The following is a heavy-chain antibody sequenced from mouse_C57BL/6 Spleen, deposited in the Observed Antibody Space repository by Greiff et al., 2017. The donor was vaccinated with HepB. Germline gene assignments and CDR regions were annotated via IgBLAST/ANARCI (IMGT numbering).Heavy chain of an antibody. V-gene: IGHV1-82*01. D-gene: IGHD1-1*01. Sequence: QVQLQQSGPELVKPGASVKISCKASGYAFSSSWMNWVKQRPGKGLEWIGRIYPGDGDTNYNGKFKGKATLTADKSSSTAYMQLSSLTSEDSAVYVCARITTVVANAMDYWGQGTSVTVSS. CDR3: ARITTVVANAMDY. J-gene: IGHJ4*01. CDR1: GYAFSSSW. CDR2: IYPGDGDT.